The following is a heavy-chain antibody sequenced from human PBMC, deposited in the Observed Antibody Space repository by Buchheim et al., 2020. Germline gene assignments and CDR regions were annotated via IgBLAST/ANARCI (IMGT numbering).Heavy chain of an antibody. CDR2: IRSKTDGGTT. CDR1: GFTFTNAW. V-gene: IGHV3-15*07. J-gene: IGHJ4*02. Sequence: EVQLVESGGGLVKPRGSLRLSCAASGFTFTNAWMNWVRQAPGKGLEWVGRIRSKTDGGTTDYAAPVKGRFTISRDDSKNTLYLQMNSLKTEDTAVYYCTIMTIVRVIVVVPPTVDYWGQGTL. CDR3: TIMTIVRVIVVVPPTVDY. D-gene: IGHD3-22*01.